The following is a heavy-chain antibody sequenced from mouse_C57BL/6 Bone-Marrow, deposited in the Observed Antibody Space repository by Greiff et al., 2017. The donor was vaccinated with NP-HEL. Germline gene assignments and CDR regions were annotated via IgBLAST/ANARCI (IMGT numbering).Heavy chain of an antibody. J-gene: IGHJ3*01. D-gene: IGHD3-2*02. Sequence: QVQLQQPGAELVKPGASVKLSCKASGYTFTSYWMQWVKQRPGQGLEWIGEIDPSDSYTNYNQKFKGKATLTVDTSSSTAYMQLSSLTSKDSAVYYCARDSSGSSWCAYWGQGTLVTVSA. CDR1: GYTFTSYW. CDR2: IDPSDSYT. CDR3: ARDSSGSSWCAY. V-gene: IGHV1-50*01.